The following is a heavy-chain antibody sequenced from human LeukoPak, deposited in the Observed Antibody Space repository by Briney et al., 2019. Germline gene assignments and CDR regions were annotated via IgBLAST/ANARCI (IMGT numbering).Heavy chain of an antibody. CDR3: ARVRGHITMVRGAIGPFDP. Sequence: ASVKVSCKASGYTFTSYGISWVRQAPGQGLEWMGWINPNSGGTNYAQKFQGRVTMTRDTSISTAYMELSRLRSDDTAVYYCARVRGHITMVRGAIGPFDPWGQGTLVTVSS. D-gene: IGHD3-10*01. V-gene: IGHV1-2*02. CDR1: GYTFTSYG. J-gene: IGHJ5*02. CDR2: INPNSGGT.